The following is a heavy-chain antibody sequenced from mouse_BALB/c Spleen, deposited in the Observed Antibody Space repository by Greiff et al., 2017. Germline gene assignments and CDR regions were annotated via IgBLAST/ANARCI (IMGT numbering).Heavy chain of an antibody. D-gene: IGHD3-3*01. CDR2: ISSGSSTI. Sequence: EVQGVESGGGLVQPGGSRKLSCAASGFTFSSFGMHWVRQAPEKGLEWVAYISSGSSTIYYADTVKGRFTISRDNPKNTLFLQMTSLRSEDTAMYYCARRDETGAMDYWGQGTSVTVSS. V-gene: IGHV5-17*02. J-gene: IGHJ4*01. CDR3: ARRDETGAMDY. CDR1: GFTFSSFG.